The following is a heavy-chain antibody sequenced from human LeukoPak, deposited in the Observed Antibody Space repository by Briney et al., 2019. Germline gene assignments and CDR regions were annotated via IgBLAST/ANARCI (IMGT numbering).Heavy chain of an antibody. CDR1: VGSISTYS. J-gene: IGHJ5*02. D-gene: IGHD2-15*01. CDR2: IYSSGST. Sequence: PSETLSLTCTVSVGSISTYSWSWMRQPPGKGLEWIAYIYSSGSTTYNPSLRSRVTISVDTSKNQFSLKLNSVTVADTAVYYCARGGYLKTDWFDPWGQGTLVTVSS. CDR3: ARGGYLKTDWFDP. V-gene: IGHV4-59*01.